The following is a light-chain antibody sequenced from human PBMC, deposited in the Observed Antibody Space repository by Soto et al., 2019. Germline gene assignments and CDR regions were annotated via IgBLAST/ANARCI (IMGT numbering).Light chain of an antibody. Sequence: QSALTQPASVSGSPGQSITISCTGTSSDVGYYNYVSWYQQHPGKVPKLMIYEVTNRPSGISSRFSGSKSGITASLTISGLQAEDEAEYYCCSRGSDRTYVCGTGTKLTVL. CDR1: SSDVGYYNY. CDR3: CSRGSDRTYV. CDR2: EVT. V-gene: IGLV2-14*01. J-gene: IGLJ1*01.